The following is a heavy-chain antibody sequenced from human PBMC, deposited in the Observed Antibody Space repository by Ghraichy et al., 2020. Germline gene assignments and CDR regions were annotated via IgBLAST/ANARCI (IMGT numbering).Heavy chain of an antibody. J-gene: IGHJ3*01. CDR3: AKDYRVRGSGSDAFDL. Sequence: GESLNISCAASGFTFTNYALTWVRQAPGKGLEWVSAITGSGGHTYYADSVKGRFTISRDNSKNTLYLQVNSLRDEDTAIYYCAKDYRVRGSGSDAFDLWGQGTLGTVAS. V-gene: IGHV3-23*01. CDR2: ITGSGGHT. D-gene: IGHD2-15*01. CDR1: GFTFTNYA.